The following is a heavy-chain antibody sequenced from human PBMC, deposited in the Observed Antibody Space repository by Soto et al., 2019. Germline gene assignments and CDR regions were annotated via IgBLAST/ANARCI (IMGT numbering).Heavy chain of an antibody. D-gene: IGHD6-19*01. CDR1: GFTFSSYG. Sequence: GGSLRLSCAASGFTFSSYGMHWVRQAPGKGLEWVAVISYDGSNKYYADSVKGRFTISRDNSKNTLYLQMNSLRAEDTAVYYCAKDYSSGWPYYFDYWGQGTLVTVPS. V-gene: IGHV3-30*18. CDR2: ISYDGSNK. J-gene: IGHJ4*02. CDR3: AKDYSSGWPYYFDY.